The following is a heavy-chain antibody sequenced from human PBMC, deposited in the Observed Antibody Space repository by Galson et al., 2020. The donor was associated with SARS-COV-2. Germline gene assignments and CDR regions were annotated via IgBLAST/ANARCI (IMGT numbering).Heavy chain of an antibody. J-gene: IGHJ5*02. D-gene: IGHD2-2*01. CDR3: ARTPLGYCSTTSCHYPFDP. V-gene: IGHV3-21*01. CDR1: GFTFSDYT. Sequence: GGSLRLSCAASGFTFSDYTMNWVRQPPGKGLEWVSSISHRSSYIYYADSVKGRFTISRDNAKNSLFLQVNSLTVEDTAVYYCARTPLGYCSTTSCHYPFDPWGQGTLVTVSS. CDR2: ISHRSSYI.